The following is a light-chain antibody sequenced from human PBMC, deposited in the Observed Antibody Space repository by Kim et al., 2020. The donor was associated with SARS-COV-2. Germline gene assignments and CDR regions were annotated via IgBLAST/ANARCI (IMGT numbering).Light chain of an antibody. CDR3: QSYDSSLGGWKV. CDR1: PSDVGVRYD. Sequence: LTNESAASPSDVGVRYDVHGYHELPGTQAKLLSYGNSHQPSGVPDRFSGSKSGASASLSIPGLQAEDETNYYCQSYDSSLGGWKVFGRGTQLTVL. J-gene: IGLJ2*01. CDR2: GNS. V-gene: IGLV1-40*03.